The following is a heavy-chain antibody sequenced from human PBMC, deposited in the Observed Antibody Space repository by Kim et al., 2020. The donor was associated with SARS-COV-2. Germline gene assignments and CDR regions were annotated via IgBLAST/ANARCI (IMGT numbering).Heavy chain of an antibody. J-gene: IGHJ6*03. D-gene: IGHD2-2*01. CDR3: ARDGGSSTNYYYYMDV. V-gene: IGHV4-4*07. Sequence: SRKSRVTMSVDTSKNQFSLKLSSVNAADTAVYYCARDGGSSTNYYYYMDVWGKGTTVTVSS.